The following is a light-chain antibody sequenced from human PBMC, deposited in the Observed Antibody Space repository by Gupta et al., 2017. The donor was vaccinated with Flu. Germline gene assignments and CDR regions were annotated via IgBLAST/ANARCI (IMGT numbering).Light chain of an antibody. J-gene: IGKJ1*01. V-gene: IGKV2D-29*01. Sequence: DIVMTKTPLSLSVTPGQAACISCRSSQRLVHGDGMTYLCWYVQTPDQPQQLLIYEVSKRSSGVSEWISGRGAGKDFPLKSSREEDEVVAFYYCQQSITFRTFGQGTKVEVK. CDR3: QQSITFRT. CDR2: EVS. CDR1: QRLVHGDGMTY.